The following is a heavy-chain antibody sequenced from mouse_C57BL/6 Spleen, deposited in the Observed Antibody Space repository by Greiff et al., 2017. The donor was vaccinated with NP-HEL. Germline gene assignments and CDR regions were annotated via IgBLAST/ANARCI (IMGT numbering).Heavy chain of an antibody. J-gene: IGHJ2*01. CDR2: IHPSDSDT. CDR3: AIVEGPTTVVATDFDD. Sequence: QVQLQQPGAELVKPGASVKVSCKASGYTFTSYWMHWVKQRPGQGLEWIGRIHPSDSDTNYNQKFKGKATLTVDKSSSTDYMRLSSLTSEDSAVYYCAIVEGPTTVVATDFDDWGQGTTLTVSS. V-gene: IGHV1-74*01. CDR1: GYTFTSYW. D-gene: IGHD1-1*01.